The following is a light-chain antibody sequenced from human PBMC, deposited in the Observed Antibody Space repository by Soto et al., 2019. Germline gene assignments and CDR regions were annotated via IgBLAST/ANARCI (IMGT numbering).Light chain of an antibody. CDR3: SSFAGSRNVNV. V-gene: IGLV2-8*01. CDR1: SSDVGGYNF. J-gene: IGLJ2*01. Sequence: QSALTQPPSASGSPGQSVTITCTEASSDVGGYNFVSWYQHHPGKAPKVIIYEVSKRPSGVPDRFSGSKSGNTASLTVSGLQAEDEAVYYCSSFAGSRNVNVFGGGTKLTVL. CDR2: EVS.